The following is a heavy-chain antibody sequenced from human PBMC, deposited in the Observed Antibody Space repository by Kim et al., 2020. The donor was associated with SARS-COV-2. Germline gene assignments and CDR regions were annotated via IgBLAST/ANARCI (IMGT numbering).Heavy chain of an antibody. D-gene: IGHD5-12*01. CDR2: ISWNSVDI. CDR3: AKAPRDGYNGHNFDY. J-gene: IGHJ4*02. V-gene: IGHV3-9*01. Sequence: GGSLRLSCAASGFTFDDYAMHWVRQAPGKGLEWVSGISWNSVDIGYTDSVKGRFTISRDNAKNSLYLQMNSLRAEDTALYYCAKAPRDGYNGHNFDYWGQGTLVTVSS. CDR1: GFTFDDYA.